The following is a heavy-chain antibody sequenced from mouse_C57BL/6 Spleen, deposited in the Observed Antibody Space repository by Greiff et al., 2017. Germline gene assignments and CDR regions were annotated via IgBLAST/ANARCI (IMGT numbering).Heavy chain of an antibody. D-gene: IGHD1-1*01. V-gene: IGHV14-1*01. Sequence: VQLQQSGAELVRPGASVKLSCTASGFNIKDYYMHWVKQRPEQGLEWIGRIDPEDGDTGYAPKFQGKATMTADTSSNTAYMQLSSLTSEDSAVDYCTTWDYYGSPGYWGQGTTLTVSS. CDR3: TTWDYYGSPGY. CDR1: GFNIKDYY. J-gene: IGHJ2*01. CDR2: IDPEDGDT.